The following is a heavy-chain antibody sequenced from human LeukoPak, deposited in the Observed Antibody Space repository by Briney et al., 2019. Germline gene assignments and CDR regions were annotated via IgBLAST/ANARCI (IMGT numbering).Heavy chain of an antibody. Sequence: GGSLRLSCAASGFRFSNFDMNWVRQAPGKGLEWVSAMSTSGGYIYYADSVKGRFTISRDNSKNTLYLQMNSLKAEDTAAYYCAKESGYSSGWDYFDSWGQGTLVTVSS. CDR3: AKESGYSSGWDYFDS. J-gene: IGHJ4*02. V-gene: IGHV3-23*01. CDR1: GFRFSNFD. D-gene: IGHD3-10*01. CDR2: MSTSGGYI.